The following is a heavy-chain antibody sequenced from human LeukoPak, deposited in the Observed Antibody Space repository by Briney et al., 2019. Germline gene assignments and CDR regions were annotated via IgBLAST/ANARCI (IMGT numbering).Heavy chain of an antibody. CDR1: GFDFGGACG. D-gene: IGHD6-19*01. J-gene: IGHJ4*02. CDR3: VREAGCGWPLDY. Sequence: GDSLRLSCATSGFDFGGACGMGWVRQAPEKGLEWVSTISGGGETTHYADSVKGRLTISRDNARNTLYLQIDRLGPEDTAIYYCVREAGCGWPLDYWGRGTLVTVSS. CDR2: ISGGGETT. V-gene: IGHV3-23*01.